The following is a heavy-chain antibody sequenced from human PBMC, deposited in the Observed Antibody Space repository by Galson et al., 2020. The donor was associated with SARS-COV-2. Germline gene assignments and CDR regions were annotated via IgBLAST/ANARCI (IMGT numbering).Heavy chain of an antibody. CDR2: ISSSGNTI. Sequence: GGSLRLSCAASGFTFSFYELNWVRQAPGKGLEWVSYISSSGNTIYYADSVKGRFTISRDNAKNSLYLQMNSLRAEDTAVYYCARRYCSSTSCTIDRWGKGTMVTVPS. CDR3: ARRYCSSTSCTIDR. J-gene: IGHJ3*01. D-gene: IGHD2-2*01. V-gene: IGHV3-48*03. CDR1: GFTFSFYE.